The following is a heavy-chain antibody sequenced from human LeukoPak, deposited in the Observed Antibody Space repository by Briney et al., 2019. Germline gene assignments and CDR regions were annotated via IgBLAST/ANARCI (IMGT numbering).Heavy chain of an antibody. D-gene: IGHD3-3*01. V-gene: IGHV1-18*01. Sequence: ASVKVSCKASGYTFTSYGISWVRQAPEQGLEGMGWISAYNGNTNYAQKLQGRVTVTTDTSTSTAYMELRSLRSDDTAVYYCARMADFWSGYYSVYWGQGTLVTVSS. J-gene: IGHJ4*02. CDR1: GYTFTSYG. CDR2: ISAYNGNT. CDR3: ARMADFWSGYYSVY.